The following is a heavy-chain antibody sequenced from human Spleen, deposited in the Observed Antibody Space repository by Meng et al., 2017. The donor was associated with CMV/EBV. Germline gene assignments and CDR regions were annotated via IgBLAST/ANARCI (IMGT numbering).Heavy chain of an antibody. Sequence: TCTFPAFSLKSGAMGVGWIRQPPGKALEWLALIYWDDDKRYSPSLKSRLTITKDASKNQVVLIMTDMDPVDTATYYCAHVEMATPFDYWGQGTLVTVSS. D-gene: IGHD5-24*01. J-gene: IGHJ4*02. V-gene: IGHV2-5*02. CDR1: AFSLKSGAMG. CDR2: IYWDDDK. CDR3: AHVEMATPFDY.